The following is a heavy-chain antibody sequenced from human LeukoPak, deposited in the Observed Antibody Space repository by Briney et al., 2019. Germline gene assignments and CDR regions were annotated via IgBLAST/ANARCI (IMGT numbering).Heavy chain of an antibody. CDR2: ISSAGTT. Sequence: GGSLRLSCAASGFTVSSSYMSWVRQAPGKGLEWVSIISSAGTTCYADSVKGRFTISRDNSKNTVYLQVNSLRDEDTAVYYCARDLEAANTYYFDYWGQGTMVTVSS. J-gene: IGHJ4*02. CDR1: GFTVSSSY. D-gene: IGHD6-13*01. CDR3: ARDLEAANTYYFDY. V-gene: IGHV3-66*01.